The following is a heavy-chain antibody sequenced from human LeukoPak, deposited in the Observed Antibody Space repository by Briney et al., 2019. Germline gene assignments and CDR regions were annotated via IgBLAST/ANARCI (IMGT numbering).Heavy chain of an antibody. CDR3: ARSGVPHGTDV. CDR1: GFTFSSSE. CDR2: ISSSGTTI. J-gene: IGHJ6*02. D-gene: IGHD7-27*01. Sequence: GGSLRLSCAASGFTFSSSEMNWVRQAPGKGLEWVSYISSSGTTIYYADAVKGRFTTSRDNAKNSLYLQMNSLRAEDTAVYYCARSGVPHGTDVWGQGTTVTVSS. V-gene: IGHV3-48*03.